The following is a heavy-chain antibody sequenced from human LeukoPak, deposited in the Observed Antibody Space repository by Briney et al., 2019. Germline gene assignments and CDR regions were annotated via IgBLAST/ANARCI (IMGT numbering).Heavy chain of an antibody. CDR2: ISGSGGST. J-gene: IGHJ4*02. CDR3: AKDSGSNYFDY. CDR1: GFTFSDYY. V-gene: IGHV3-23*01. Sequence: GGSLRLSCAASGFTFSDYYMSWIRQAPGKGLEWVSAISGSGGSTYYADSVKGRFTISRDNSKNTLYLQMNSLRAEDTAVYYCAKDSGSNYFDYWGQGTLVTVSS.